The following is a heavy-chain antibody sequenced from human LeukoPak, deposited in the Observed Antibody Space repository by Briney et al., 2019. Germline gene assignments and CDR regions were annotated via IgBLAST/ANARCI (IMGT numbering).Heavy chain of an antibody. D-gene: IGHD3-10*01. CDR2: IDPCGCST. Sequence: ASVTVSCQASGYTFTSYYIHWVRQALGQGLEWMGIIDPCGCSTSYAQRFQGRVTMTRDTSTSTVYMELSSLRSEDTAVYYCARDLQGFGELLYYYYGMDVWGKGTTVTVSA. CDR1: GYTFTSYY. CDR3: ARDLQGFGELLYYYYGMDV. V-gene: IGHV1-46*01. J-gene: IGHJ6*04.